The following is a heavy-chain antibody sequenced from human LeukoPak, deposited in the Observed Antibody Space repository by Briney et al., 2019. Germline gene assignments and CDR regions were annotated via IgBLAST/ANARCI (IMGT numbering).Heavy chain of an antibody. J-gene: IGHJ6*02. CDR2: ISFDGSNK. V-gene: IGHV3-30*18. CDR1: GFTFSSYG. CDR3: AKGYYYYGMDV. Sequence: PAGGSLRLSCAVSGFTFSSYGMHWVRQAPGKGLEWVAFISFDGSNKYYPDSVKGRFIISRDNSKSTLYLQMNSLRAEDTAIYYCAKGYYYYGMDVWGQGTTVTVSS.